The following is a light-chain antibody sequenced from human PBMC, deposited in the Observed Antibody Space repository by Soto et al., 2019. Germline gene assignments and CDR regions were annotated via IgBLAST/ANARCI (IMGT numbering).Light chain of an antibody. V-gene: IGKV1-5*03. J-gene: IGKJ1*01. CDR3: QQYNSYSWT. CDR1: QSISSW. Sequence: DIQMTQSPSTLSASVGDRVTITSPASQSISSWLAWYQQKPGQAPKLLIYQASSLEGGVPSRFSGSGSGTEFTLTISSLQPDDFATYYCQQYNSYSWTFGQGTKV. CDR2: QAS.